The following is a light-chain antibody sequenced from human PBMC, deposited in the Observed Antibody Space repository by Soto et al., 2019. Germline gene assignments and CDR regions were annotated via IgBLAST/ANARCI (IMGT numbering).Light chain of an antibody. J-gene: IGKJ1*01. CDR3: QQSGSSPWT. CDR1: QSVSHY. V-gene: IGKV3-20*01. Sequence: EIILTQSPATLSLSPGDRATLSCRASQSVSHYLAWYQQKPGQAPRLLIYDVSNRAAGIPDRFSGSGSGTDFTLTINRLEPEDFAVYFCQQSGSSPWTFGQGTKVEIK. CDR2: DVS.